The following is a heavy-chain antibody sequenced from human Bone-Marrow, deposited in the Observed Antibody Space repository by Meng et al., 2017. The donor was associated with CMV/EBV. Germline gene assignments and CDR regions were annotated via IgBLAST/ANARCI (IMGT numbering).Heavy chain of an antibody. J-gene: IGHJ4*02. CDR1: CYMFISYG. CDR3: ARASGWPPLFEI. CDR2: ISPHNGDT. Sequence: SCKASCYMFISYGIGWVRQAPGQRPEWMGYISPHNGDTKYAQTFKGRLTVTADTPTTTVDMELRSLKPDDTAVYFCARASGWPPLFEIWGLGTLVTVSS. V-gene: IGHV1-18*01. D-gene: IGHD6-25*01.